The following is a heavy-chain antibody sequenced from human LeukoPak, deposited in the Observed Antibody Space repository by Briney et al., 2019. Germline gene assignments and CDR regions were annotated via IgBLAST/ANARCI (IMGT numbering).Heavy chain of an antibody. J-gene: IGHJ4*02. Sequence: GGSLRLSCAASGFTFSSYAVSWVRHAPGKGLEWVSGINWNGGSTGYADSVKGRFTISRDNAKNSLYLQMNSLRSEDTAVYCCAREPHGNYHTPGDYWGQGTLVTVSS. V-gene: IGHV3-20*04. D-gene: IGHD1-7*01. CDR3: AREPHGNYHTPGDY. CDR1: GFTFSSYA. CDR2: INWNGGST.